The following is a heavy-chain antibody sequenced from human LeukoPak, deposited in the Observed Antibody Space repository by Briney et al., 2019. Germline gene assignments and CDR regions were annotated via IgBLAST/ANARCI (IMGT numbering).Heavy chain of an antibody. CDR2: ISYDGSNK. CDR3: AREGITGLEDY. Sequence: GGSLRLSCAASGFTFSSYSMNWVRQAPGKGLEWVAVISYDGSNKYYADSVKGRFTISRDNAKNSLYLQMNSLRAEDTAVYYCAREGITGLEDYWGQGTLVTVSS. J-gene: IGHJ4*02. V-gene: IGHV3-30*03. CDR1: GFTFSSYS. D-gene: IGHD1-20*01.